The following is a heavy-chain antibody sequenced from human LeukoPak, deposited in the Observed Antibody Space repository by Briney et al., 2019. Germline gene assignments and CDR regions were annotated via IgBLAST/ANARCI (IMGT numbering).Heavy chain of an antibody. Sequence: PSETLSLTCSVSDDSITMYYWTWIRQPPGKGLEWIGYVDHTGSTNFNPSLNGRVSISRDATKNLYSLRLRSLTAADTAVYFCARGRVSSSTWYSTYYYYFYMVVWGKGTTVTVSS. V-gene: IGHV4-59*01. CDR2: VDHTGST. J-gene: IGHJ6*03. D-gene: IGHD1-1*01. CDR3: ARGRVSSSTWYSTYYYYFYMVV. CDR1: DDSITMYY.